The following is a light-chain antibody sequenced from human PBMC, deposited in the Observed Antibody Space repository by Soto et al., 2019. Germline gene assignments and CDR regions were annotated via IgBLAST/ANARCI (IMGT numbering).Light chain of an antibody. CDR1: SSDVGSYNY. CDR2: DVS. V-gene: IGLV2-11*01. Sequence: QSALTQPRSVSGSPGQSVTISCTGTSSDVGSYNYVSWYQHHPGKAPKLMISDVSKRPSGVPDRFSGSKSGNTASLTISGLQSEDEADYYCCSYAGSPYVFGTGTKVTVL. CDR3: CSYAGSPYV. J-gene: IGLJ1*01.